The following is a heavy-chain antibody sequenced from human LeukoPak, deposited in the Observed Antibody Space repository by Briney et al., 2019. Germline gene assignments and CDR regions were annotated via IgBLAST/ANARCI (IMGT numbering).Heavy chain of an antibody. J-gene: IGHJ6*04. CDR2: IYYSGST. V-gene: IGHV4-61*01. Sequence: SETLSLTCTVSGGSVSSGSYYWSWIRQPPGKGLEWIGYIYYSGSTNYNPSLKSRVTISVDTSKNQFSLKLSSVTAADTAVYYCARDKVVVVPAALTPQYYYYYGMDVWGKGTTVTVSP. CDR3: ARDKVVVVPAALTPQYYYYYGMDV. CDR1: GGSVSSGSYY. D-gene: IGHD2-2*01.